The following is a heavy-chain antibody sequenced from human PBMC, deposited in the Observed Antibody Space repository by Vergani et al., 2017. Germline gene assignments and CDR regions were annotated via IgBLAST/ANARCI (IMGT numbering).Heavy chain of an antibody. CDR2: IRTNRYGGTT. D-gene: IGHD3-22*01. CDR1: GFTFGDYA. CDR3: TREIHYYGSNGITYYFDF. J-gene: IGHJ4*02. V-gene: IGHV3-49*04. Sequence: EVQLVESGGDLVQPGRSLRLSCTTSGFTFGDYAMSWVRQAPGKGLEWVGFIRTNRYGGTTEYAASVKDRFSISRDDSKSIAYLQMNSLKTEDTAVYYCTREIHYYGSNGITYYFDFWGQGSLVTVSS.